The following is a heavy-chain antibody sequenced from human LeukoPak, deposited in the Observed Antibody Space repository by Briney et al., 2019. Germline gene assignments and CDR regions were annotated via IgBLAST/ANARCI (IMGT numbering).Heavy chain of an antibody. J-gene: IGHJ4*02. CDR2: ISGSGGST. CDR3: AKEGSSSWYGVHY. D-gene: IGHD6-13*01. V-gene: IGHV3-23*01. CDR1: GFTYSSYS. Sequence: ASLRLSFAASGFTYSSYSMSWVRQAPGKRLEWVSAISGSGGSTYYADSVKGRFTISRDNSKNTLYLQMNSLRAEDTAVYYCAKEGSSSWYGVHYWGQGTLVTVSS.